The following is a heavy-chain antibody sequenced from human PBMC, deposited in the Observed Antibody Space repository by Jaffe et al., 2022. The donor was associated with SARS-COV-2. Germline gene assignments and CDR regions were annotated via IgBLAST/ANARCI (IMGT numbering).Heavy chain of an antibody. CDR2: IRSKAYGGTT. J-gene: IGHJ6*02. CDR1: GFTFGDYA. CDR3: ILRWFDYYGMDV. Sequence: EVQLVESGGGLVQPGRSLRLSCTASGFTFGDYAMSWVRQAPGKGLEWVGFIRSKAYGGTTEYAASVKGRFTISRDDSKSIAYLQMNSLKTEDTAVYYCILRWFDYYGMDVWGQGTTVTVSS. V-gene: IGHV3-49*04. D-gene: IGHD4-17*01.